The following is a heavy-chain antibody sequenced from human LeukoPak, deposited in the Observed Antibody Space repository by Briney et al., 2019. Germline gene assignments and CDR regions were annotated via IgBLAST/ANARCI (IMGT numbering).Heavy chain of an antibody. J-gene: IGHJ4*03. CDR1: GESLSAYF. V-gene: IGHV4-34*01. CDR3: ATRSSTLAAARCFDD. CDR2: IDHRGSS. Sequence: SGTLSLTCAVHGESLSAYFWSWIRQVPGKGLEWIGEIDHRGSSNYNPPLKSRATISVDTSKNHFSLSLTSVTAADTAVYYCATRSSTLAAARCFDDWGQGTVVTVSS. D-gene: IGHD6-6*01.